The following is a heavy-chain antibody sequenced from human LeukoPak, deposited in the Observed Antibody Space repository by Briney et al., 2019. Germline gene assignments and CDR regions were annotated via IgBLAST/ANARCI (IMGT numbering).Heavy chain of an antibody. CDR1: GYTFTSYA. Sequence: GASVKVSCKASGYTFTSYAMNWVRQAPGQGLEWMGWINTNTGNPTYAQGFTGRSVFSLDTSVSTAYLQISSLKAEDTAVYYCARFDDVDTAMGFDYWGQGTLVTVSS. CDR2: INTNTGNP. J-gene: IGHJ4*02. V-gene: IGHV7-4-1*02. CDR3: ARFDDVDTAMGFDY. D-gene: IGHD5-18*01.